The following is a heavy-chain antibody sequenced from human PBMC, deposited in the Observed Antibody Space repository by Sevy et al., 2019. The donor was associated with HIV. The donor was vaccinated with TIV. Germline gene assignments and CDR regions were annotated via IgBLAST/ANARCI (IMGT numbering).Heavy chain of an antibody. D-gene: IGHD3-10*01. CDR3: AKGPLRFGSYFDY. CDR2: ISGSGGST. Sequence: GGSLRLSCAASGFTFSSYAMSWVRQAPGKGLEWVSAISGSGGSTYYAATWKGRFTISRDNSKNTLYLQMNSLRAEDTAVYYCAKGPLRFGSYFDYWGQGTLVTVSS. J-gene: IGHJ4*02. CDR1: GFTFSSYA. V-gene: IGHV3-23*01.